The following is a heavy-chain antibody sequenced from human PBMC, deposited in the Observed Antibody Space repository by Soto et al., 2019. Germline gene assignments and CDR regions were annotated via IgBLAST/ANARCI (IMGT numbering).Heavy chain of an antibody. V-gene: IGHV4-39*01. CDR2: IYYSGST. CDR3: ARGGYYDSSGYYYFDY. CDR1: GGSISSSSYY. Sequence: QLQLQESGPGLVKPSETLSLTCTVSGGSISSSSYYWGWIRQPPGKGLEWIGSIYYSGSTYHNPSLKSRVTISVDTSKNQFSLKLSSVTAADTAVYYCARGGYYDSSGYYYFDYWGQGTLVTVSS. J-gene: IGHJ4*02. D-gene: IGHD3-22*01.